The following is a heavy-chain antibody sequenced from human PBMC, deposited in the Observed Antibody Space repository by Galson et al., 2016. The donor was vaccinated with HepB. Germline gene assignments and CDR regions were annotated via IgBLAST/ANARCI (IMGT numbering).Heavy chain of an antibody. CDR1: GFTFSSYT. D-gene: IGHD3-10*01. CDR3: ARGPPYGEFDY. CDR2: INSDGSST. Sequence: SLRLSCAASGFTFSSYTMSWVRQAPGLGLEWVSRINSDGSSTTYAGSVKGRFTISRDNAKNTLYLQMNGLKAEDTAVYYCARGPPYGEFDYWGQGTLVTVSS. V-gene: IGHV3-74*01. J-gene: IGHJ4*02.